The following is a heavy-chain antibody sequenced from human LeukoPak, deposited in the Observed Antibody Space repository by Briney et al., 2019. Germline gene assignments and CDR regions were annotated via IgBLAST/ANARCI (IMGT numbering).Heavy chain of an antibody. D-gene: IGHD3-22*01. CDR2: IIPIFGTA. Sequence: ASVKVSCKASGYTFTSYGISWVRQAPGQGLEWMGGIIPIFGTANYAQKFQGRVTITADESTSTAYMELSSLRSEDTAVYYCARVRYYDSSGYDAGNWFDPWGQGTLVTVSS. J-gene: IGHJ5*02. CDR1: GYTFTSYG. V-gene: IGHV1-69*13. CDR3: ARVRYYDSSGYDAGNWFDP.